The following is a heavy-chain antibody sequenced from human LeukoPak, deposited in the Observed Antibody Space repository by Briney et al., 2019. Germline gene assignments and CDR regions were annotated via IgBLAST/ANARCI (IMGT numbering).Heavy chain of an antibody. V-gene: IGHV3-7*01. J-gene: IGHJ4*02. D-gene: IGHD3-10*01. CDR3: ARDLSRSFSMIRGLIQHREFDF. Sequence: GGSLRLSCAASGFTFSSYWMTWVRQAPGKGLEWVANIKQDGSEKYYVDSVKGRFTISKDNAKNSLYLQMNSLRAEDTAVYYCARDLSRSFSMIRGLIQHREFDFWGRGTLVTVSS. CDR1: GFTFSSYW. CDR2: IKQDGSEK.